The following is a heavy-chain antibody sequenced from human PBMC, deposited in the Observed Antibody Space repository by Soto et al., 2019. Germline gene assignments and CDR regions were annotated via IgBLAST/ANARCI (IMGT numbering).Heavy chain of an antibody. V-gene: IGHV3-33*01. Sequence: QVQLVESGGGVVQPGRSLRLACAASGFTFSSYGMHWVRQAPGKAPEGVAVIWHDGSDKNYADSVKGRFTVSRDTSNNTLYLQMSSLRAEDTAVYCCARDHVGRRAPGNWFDPWGQGTLVTVSS. J-gene: IGHJ5*02. D-gene: IGHD3-10*01. CDR3: ARDHVGRRAPGNWFDP. CDR2: IWHDGSDK. CDR1: GFTFSSYG.